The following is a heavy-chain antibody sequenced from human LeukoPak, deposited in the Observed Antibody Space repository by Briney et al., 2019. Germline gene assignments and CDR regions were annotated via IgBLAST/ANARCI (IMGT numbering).Heavy chain of an antibody. V-gene: IGHV3-30-3*01. CDR1: GFTFSSYA. J-gene: IGHJ5*02. CDR3: ARDLSYYGSGSYYDWFDP. D-gene: IGHD3-10*01. Sequence: AGGSLRLSCAASGFTFSSYAMHWVRQAPGKGLEWVAVISYDGSNKYYANSVKGRFTISRDNSKNTLYLQMNSLRAEDTAVYYCARDLSYYGSGSYYDWFDPWGQGTLVTVSS. CDR2: ISYDGSNK.